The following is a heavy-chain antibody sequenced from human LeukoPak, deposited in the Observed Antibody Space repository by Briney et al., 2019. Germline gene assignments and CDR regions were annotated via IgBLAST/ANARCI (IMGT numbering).Heavy chain of an antibody. J-gene: IGHJ3*02. CDR3: AGVKGTATWDAFDI. CDR2: IKQDGSEK. D-gene: IGHD5-18*01. Sequence: GGSLRLSCAASGFTFSSYWMSWVRQAPGKGLEWVANIKQDGSEKYYVDSVKGRFTISRDNAKNSLYLQMNSLRAEDTAVYYCAGVKGTATWDAFDIWGQGTMVTVSS. CDR1: GFTFSSYW. V-gene: IGHV3-7*01.